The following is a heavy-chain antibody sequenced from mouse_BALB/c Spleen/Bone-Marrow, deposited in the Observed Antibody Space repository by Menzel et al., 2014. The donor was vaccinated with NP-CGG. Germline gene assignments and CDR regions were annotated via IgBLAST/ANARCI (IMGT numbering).Heavy chain of an antibody. CDR3: TRTYEYFDY. V-gene: IGHV1-69*01. CDR2: IYPSDNYT. Sequence: VQAVESGAELVRPGASVKLSCKAPGYIFTSYWINWVKQRPGQGLEWIGNIYPSDNYTNYNQKFKDKSTLTVDKSSSTAYMQLSSPTSEDSAVYYCTRTYEYFDYWGQGPTHTVSS. J-gene: IGHJ2*01. CDR1: GYIFTSYW. D-gene: IGHD2-3*01.